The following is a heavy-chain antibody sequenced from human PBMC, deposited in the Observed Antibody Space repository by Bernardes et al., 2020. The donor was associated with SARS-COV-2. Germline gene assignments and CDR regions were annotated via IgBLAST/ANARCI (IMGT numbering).Heavy chain of an antibody. Sequence: SQTLSLTCTVSGGSISSYYWSWIRQPPGKGLEWIGYIYYSGSTNYNPSLKSRVTISVDTSKNQFSLKLSSVTAADTAVYYCARQAENNPYYYYGMDVWGQGTTVTVSS. D-gene: IGHD1-20*01. V-gene: IGHV4-59*08. CDR3: ARQAENNPYYYYGMDV. J-gene: IGHJ6*02. CDR2: IYYSGST. CDR1: GGSISSYY.